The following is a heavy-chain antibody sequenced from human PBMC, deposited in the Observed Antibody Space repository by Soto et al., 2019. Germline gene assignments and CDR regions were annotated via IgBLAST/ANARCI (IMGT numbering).Heavy chain of an antibody. CDR2: VYYDGSA. Sequence: SETLSLTCTVSGGSVSSNSHYWAWIRQPPWKGLEWIGSVYYDGSASYNSSLKSRVTISVDTSKNHFSLKLSSVTAADTAVYYCAREEIILVPAATRNYYYGVDVWGHGTTVTVSS. CDR3: AREEIILVPAATRNYYYGVDV. J-gene: IGHJ6*02. D-gene: IGHD2-2*01. V-gene: IGHV4-39*02. CDR1: GGSVSSNSHY.